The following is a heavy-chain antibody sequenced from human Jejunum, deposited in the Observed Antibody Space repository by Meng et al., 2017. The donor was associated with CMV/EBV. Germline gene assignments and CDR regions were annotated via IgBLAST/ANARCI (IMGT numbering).Heavy chain of an antibody. Sequence: SISSSTYYWGWIRQPPGKGLEWIGSIYYSGSTYYNPSLKSRVTISVDTSKNQFSLKLSSVTAADTAVYYCARDHSPFMVRGEFDYWGQGTLVTVSS. CDR2: IYYSGST. D-gene: IGHD3-10*01. V-gene: IGHV4-39*07. CDR3: ARDHSPFMVRGEFDY. CDR1: SISSSTYY. J-gene: IGHJ4*02.